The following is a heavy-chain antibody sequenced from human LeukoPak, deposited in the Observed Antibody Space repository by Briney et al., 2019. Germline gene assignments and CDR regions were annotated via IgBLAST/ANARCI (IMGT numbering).Heavy chain of an antibody. CDR2: IVVGSGNT. CDR1: GFTFTSSA. Sequence: TSVKVSCKASGFTFTSSAVQWVRQARGQRLEWIGWIVVGSGNTNYAQKFQERVTITRDMSTSTAYMQLSSLRSEDTAVYYCAAGKLIGYCSSTSCSPPGYYGMGVWGQGTTVTVPS. D-gene: IGHD2-2*01. V-gene: IGHV1-58*01. CDR3: AAGKLIGYCSSTSCSPPGYYGMGV. J-gene: IGHJ6*02.